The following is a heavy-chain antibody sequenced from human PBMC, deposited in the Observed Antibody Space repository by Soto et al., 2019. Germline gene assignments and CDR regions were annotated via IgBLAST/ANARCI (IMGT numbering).Heavy chain of an antibody. CDR2: IYYSGST. CDR1: GGSISSYY. Sequence: SETLSLTCTVSGGSISSYYWSWIRQPPGKGLEWIGYIYYSGSTNYNPSLKSRVTISVDTSRNQFSLKLSSVTAADTAVYYCARLSYDSSGYYPVVDYWGQGTLVTVSS. V-gene: IGHV4-59*08. D-gene: IGHD3-22*01. CDR3: ARLSYDSSGYYPVVDY. J-gene: IGHJ4*02.